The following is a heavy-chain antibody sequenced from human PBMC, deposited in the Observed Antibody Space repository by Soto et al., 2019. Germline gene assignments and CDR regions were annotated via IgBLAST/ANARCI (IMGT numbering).Heavy chain of an antibody. CDR3: ARERDVGDGYSFGILDL. J-gene: IGHJ5*02. V-gene: IGHV1-69*01. CDR2: IIPMFGTP. Sequence: QVQLVQSGAEVKKPGSSVRVSCKASGGTFSSHAFTWVRQAPGQGLEWMGGIIPMFGTPNYAQKFQGRLTITAESGTSYMELRSLRAEDTAVFFCARERDVGDGYSFGILDLWGQGTLVTVSS. D-gene: IGHD5-18*01. CDR1: GGTFSSHA.